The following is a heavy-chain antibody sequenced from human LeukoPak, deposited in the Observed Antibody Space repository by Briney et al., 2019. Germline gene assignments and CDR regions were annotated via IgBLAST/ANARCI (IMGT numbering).Heavy chain of an antibody. CDR2: INHSGST. V-gene: IGHV4-39*07. D-gene: IGHD3-22*01. Sequence: SETLSLTCTVSGGSISSSSYYWGWIRQPPGKGLEWIGEINHSGSTNYDPSLKSRVTISVDTSKNQFSLKLSSVTAADTAVYYCARVGGPHSSGYLADYWGQGTLVTVSS. CDR3: ARVGGPHSSGYLADY. CDR1: GGSISSSSYY. J-gene: IGHJ4*02.